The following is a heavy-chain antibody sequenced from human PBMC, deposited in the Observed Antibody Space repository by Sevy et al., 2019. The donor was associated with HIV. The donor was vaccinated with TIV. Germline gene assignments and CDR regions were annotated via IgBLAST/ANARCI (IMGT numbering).Heavy chain of an antibody. CDR1: GFTFSSYG. Sequence: GGSLRLSCVASGFTFSSYGMHWVRQAPGKGLEWVAVISYDGSNKYYADSVKGRFTISRDNSKNTLYLQMNSLRAEDTAVYYCAKDVVAVAGTSYYYYGMDVWGQGTTVTVSS. V-gene: IGHV3-30*18. CDR3: AKDVVAVAGTSYYYYGMDV. CDR2: ISYDGSNK. J-gene: IGHJ6*02. D-gene: IGHD6-19*01.